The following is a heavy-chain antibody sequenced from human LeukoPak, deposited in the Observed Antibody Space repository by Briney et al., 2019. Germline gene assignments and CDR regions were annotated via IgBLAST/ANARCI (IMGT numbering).Heavy chain of an antibody. CDR2: ISYDRSNE. Sequence: PGGFLRLSCAASGFTFSSYGMHWVRQAPGKGREGVAVISYDRSNEYYTDCMKDRFNIYGDNCKNTLYLQMNSLRAEDTAVYYCAKDDVTLGGVIVIKYFDYWGQGTLVTVSS. J-gene: IGHJ4*02. CDR1: GFTFSSYG. V-gene: IGHV3-30*18. CDR3: AKDDVTLGGVIVIKYFDY. D-gene: IGHD3-16*02.